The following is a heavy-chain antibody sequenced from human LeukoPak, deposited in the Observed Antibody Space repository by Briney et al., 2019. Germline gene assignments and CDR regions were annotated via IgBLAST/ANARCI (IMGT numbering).Heavy chain of an antibody. CDR1: GVSISSSNSY. CDR2: IYYTGNT. D-gene: IGHD3/OR15-3a*01. Sequence: SETLSLTCTVSGVSISSSNSYWGWIRQPPGKGLEWIGSIYYTGNTYYSASLKSRVTISIDTSKNQISLRLTSVTATDTAIYYCARQTGSGLFILPGGQGTLVTVSS. J-gene: IGHJ4*02. CDR3: ARQTGSGLFILP. V-gene: IGHV4-39*01.